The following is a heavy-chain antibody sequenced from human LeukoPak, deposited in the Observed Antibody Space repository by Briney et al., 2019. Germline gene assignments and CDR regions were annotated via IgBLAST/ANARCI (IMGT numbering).Heavy chain of an antibody. D-gene: IGHD6-13*01. Sequence: GRSLRLSCAASGFTFSSYAMHWVRQAPGKGLEWVAVISYDGSNKYYADSVKGRFTISRDNSKNTLYLQMNSLRAEDTAVYYCARDKMVGSSWFQTLDYWGRGTLVTVSS. CDR1: GFTFSSYA. CDR3: ARDKMVGSSWFQTLDY. V-gene: IGHV3-30-3*01. CDR2: ISYDGSNK. J-gene: IGHJ4*02.